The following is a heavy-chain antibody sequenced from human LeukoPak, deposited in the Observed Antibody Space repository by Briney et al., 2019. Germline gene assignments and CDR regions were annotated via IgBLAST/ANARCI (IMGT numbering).Heavy chain of an antibody. CDR2: ISSSGSTI. J-gene: IGHJ4*02. CDR3: ARDDTSGGYYEFGY. D-gene: IGHD6-19*01. Sequence: GGSLRLSCAASGFTFSSYEMNWVRQAPGKGLEWVSYISSSGSTIYYADSVKGRFTISRDNAKNSLYLQMNSLRADDTAVYYCARDDTSGGYYEFGYWGQGTLVTVSS. CDR1: GFTFSSYE. V-gene: IGHV3-48*03.